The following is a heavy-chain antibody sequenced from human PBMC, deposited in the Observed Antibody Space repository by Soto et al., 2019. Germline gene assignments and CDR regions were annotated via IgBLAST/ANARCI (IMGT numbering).Heavy chain of an antibody. Sequence: SSVKVSCKASGGTFSSYAISWVRQAPGQGLEWMGGIIPIFGTANYAQRFQGRVTITADKSTSTAYMELSSLRSEDTAVYYCARDLGRPTYYYDSRGSRAYGYWGKETLVTFSS. CDR3: ARDLGRPTYYYDSRGSRAYGY. V-gene: IGHV1-69*06. CDR2: IIPIFGTA. J-gene: IGHJ4*02. D-gene: IGHD3-22*01. CDR1: GGTFSSYA.